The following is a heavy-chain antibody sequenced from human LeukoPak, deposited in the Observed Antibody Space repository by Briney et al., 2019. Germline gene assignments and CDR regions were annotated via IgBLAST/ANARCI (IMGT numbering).Heavy chain of an antibody. D-gene: IGHD3-22*01. CDR2: INPSGGNT. CDR1: GYTFTRYY. CDR3: ARERSSGYNDAFDI. J-gene: IGHJ3*02. V-gene: IGHV1-46*01. Sequence: ASVKVSCKASGYTFTRYYMHWVRQAPGQGLKWMGIINPSGGNTNYAQKFQGRVTMTRDMSTSTVYMELSSLRSEDTAVYYCARERSSGYNDAFDIWGQGTMVTVSS.